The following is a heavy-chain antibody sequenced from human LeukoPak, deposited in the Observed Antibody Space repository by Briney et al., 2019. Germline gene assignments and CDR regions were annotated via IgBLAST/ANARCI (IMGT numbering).Heavy chain of an antibody. V-gene: IGHV1-69*13. CDR3: ARLGDYYDSSGPLHY. CDR2: IIPIFGTA. Sequence: GASVKVSCTASGGTFSSYAISWVRQAPGQGLEWMGGIIPIFGTANYAQKFQGRVTITADESTSTAYMELSSLRSEDTAVYYCARLGDYYDSSGPLHYWGQGTLVTVSS. J-gene: IGHJ4*02. D-gene: IGHD3-22*01. CDR1: GGTFSSYA.